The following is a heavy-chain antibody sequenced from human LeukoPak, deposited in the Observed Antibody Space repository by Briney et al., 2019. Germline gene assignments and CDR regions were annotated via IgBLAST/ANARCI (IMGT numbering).Heavy chain of an antibody. V-gene: IGHV3-7*01. CDR2: MNQDGSAI. Sequence: GGPLRLSCAASGFTFSRHWMSWVRQTPGEGLERVAHMNQDGSAIYYVDSVKGRFTISRDNAKNSLCLQMTGLTVADTAVYYCARTVPGYPDDYFDYWGQGTLVTVSS. CDR3: ARTVPGYPDDYFDY. CDR1: GFTFSRHW. J-gene: IGHJ4*02. D-gene: IGHD6-19*01.